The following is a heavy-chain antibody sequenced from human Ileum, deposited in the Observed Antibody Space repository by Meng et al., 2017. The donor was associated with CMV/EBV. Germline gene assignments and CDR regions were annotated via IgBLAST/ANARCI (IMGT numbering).Heavy chain of an antibody. D-gene: IGHD1-1*01. J-gene: IGHJ4*02. CDR2: IYYSGST. CDR3: ASGSPQLGYV. V-gene: IGHV4-30-4*01. Sequence: QVHLQESGPGLVNPSQTPSLTCTVSGGSISSGDYYWSWIRQPPGKGLEWIGYIYYSGSTYYNPSLKSRVTISADTSKNQFSLKLNSVTAADTAVYYCASGSPQLGYVWGQGTLVTVSS. CDR1: GGSISSGDYY.